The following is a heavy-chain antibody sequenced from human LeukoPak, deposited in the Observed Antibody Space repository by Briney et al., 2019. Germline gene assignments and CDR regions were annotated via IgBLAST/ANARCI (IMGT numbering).Heavy chain of an antibody. CDR3: ARAEEWELLPGSAFDI. D-gene: IGHD1-26*01. CDR1: GVSINDYY. Sequence: SGTLSLTCTVSGVSINDYYWSWIRQSPGKGLEWIGYIYYSGSINYNPSLKSRVTISIDTSKNQFSLQLNSVTPEDTAVYYCARAEEWELLPGSAFDIWGQGTMVTVSS. V-gene: IGHV4-59*12. CDR2: IYYSGSI. J-gene: IGHJ3*02.